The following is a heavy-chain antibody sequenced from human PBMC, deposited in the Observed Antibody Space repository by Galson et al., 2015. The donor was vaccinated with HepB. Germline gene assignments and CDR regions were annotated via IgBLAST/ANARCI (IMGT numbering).Heavy chain of an antibody. J-gene: IGHJ4*02. Sequence: QSGAEVKKPGESLRISCKGSGYSFTSYWISWVRQMPGKGLEWMGRIDPSDSYTNYSPSFQGHVTISADKSISTAYLQWSSLKASDTAMYYCARHLGPWEYSGSHLDYWGQGTLVTVSS. CDR3: ARHLGPWEYSGSHLDY. CDR1: GYSFTSYW. D-gene: IGHD5-12*01. CDR2: IDPSDSYT. V-gene: IGHV5-10-1*01.